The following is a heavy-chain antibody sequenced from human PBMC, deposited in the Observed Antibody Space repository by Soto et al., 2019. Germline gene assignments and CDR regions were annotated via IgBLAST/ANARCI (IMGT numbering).Heavy chain of an antibody. Sequence: ASVKVSCKASGYTFTSYGISWVRQAPGQGLEWMGWISAYNGNTNYAQKLQGRVTMTTDTSTSTAYMELRSLISDDTAVYYCARDRGSSSLRTSWFDPWGQGTLVTVSS. J-gene: IGHJ5*02. V-gene: IGHV1-18*01. CDR1: GYTFTSYG. D-gene: IGHD6-6*01. CDR3: ARDRGSSSLRTSWFDP. CDR2: ISAYNGNT.